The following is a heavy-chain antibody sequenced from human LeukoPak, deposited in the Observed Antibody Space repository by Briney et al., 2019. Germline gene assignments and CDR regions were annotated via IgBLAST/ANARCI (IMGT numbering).Heavy chain of an antibody. J-gene: IGHJ4*02. Sequence: PSETLSLTCAVSGGSISSSNWWSWVRQPPGKGLEWIGEIYHSGSTNYNPSLKSRVTISVDKSKNQFSLKLSSVTAADTAVYYCARVKQWLVRYYFDYWGQGTLVTVSS. V-gene: IGHV4-4*02. D-gene: IGHD6-19*01. CDR2: IYHSGST. CDR3: ARVKQWLVRYYFDY. CDR1: GGSISSSNW.